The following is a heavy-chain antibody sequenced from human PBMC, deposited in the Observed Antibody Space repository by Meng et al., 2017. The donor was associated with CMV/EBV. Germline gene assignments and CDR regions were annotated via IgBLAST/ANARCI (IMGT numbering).Heavy chain of an antibody. CDR2: ISSSSSYI. Sequence: VQVVEAGGGLVKPGGSLRVSCAGSGFTFSSYRMNWVRQAPGKGLGWVSSISSSSSYIYYADSVKGRFTISRDNAKNSLYLQMNSLRAEDTAVYYCARDSSSWYCDYWGQGTLVTVSS. CDR1: GFTFSSYR. V-gene: IGHV3-21*01. D-gene: IGHD6-13*01. J-gene: IGHJ4*02. CDR3: ARDSSSWYCDY.